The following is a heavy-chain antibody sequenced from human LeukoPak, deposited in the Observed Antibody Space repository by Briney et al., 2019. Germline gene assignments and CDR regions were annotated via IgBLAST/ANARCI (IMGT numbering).Heavy chain of an antibody. CDR2: IIPILGIA. Sequence: SVKVSCKASGGTFSSYAISWVRQAPGQGLEWMGRIIPILGIANYAQKFQGRVTITADKSTSTAYMELSSLRSEDTAVYYCARADGVRGVNHYYLDYWGQGTLVTVSS. J-gene: IGHJ4*02. D-gene: IGHD3-10*01. CDR1: GGTFSSYA. CDR3: ARADGVRGVNHYYLDY. V-gene: IGHV1-69*04.